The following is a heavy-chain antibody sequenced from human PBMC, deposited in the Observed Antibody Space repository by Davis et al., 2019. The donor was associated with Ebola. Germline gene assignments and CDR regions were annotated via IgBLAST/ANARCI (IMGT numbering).Heavy chain of an antibody. CDR2: INPSGGST. J-gene: IGHJ4*02. CDR3: ATEIN. Sequence: ASVKVSCKASGYTFTSYYMHWVRQAPGQGLEWMGIINPSGGSTSYAQKLQGRVTLTTDTSTTTAYMELGSLNSDDTAVYYCATEINWGQRTLVTVAS. CDR1: GYTFTSYY. V-gene: IGHV1-46*01.